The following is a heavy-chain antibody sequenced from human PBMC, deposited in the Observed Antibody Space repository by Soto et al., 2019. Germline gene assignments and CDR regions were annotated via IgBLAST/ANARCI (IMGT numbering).Heavy chain of an antibody. D-gene: IGHD2-15*01. CDR3: AKDESRVVVPDNWFDS. CDR2: ISDSGGST. J-gene: IGHJ5*01. CDR1: GLTFSSNA. Sequence: GGSLRLSCAASGLTFSSNAMSWVRQAPGKGLEWVSTISDSGGSTYYADSVKGRFTISRDNSKNTLYLQVNSLRAEDTAVYYCAKDESRVVVPDNWFDSWGQGTLVTVSS. V-gene: IGHV3-23*01.